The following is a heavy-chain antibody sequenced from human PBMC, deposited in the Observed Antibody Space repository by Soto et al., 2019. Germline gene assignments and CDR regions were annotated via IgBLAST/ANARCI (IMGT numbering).Heavy chain of an antibody. Sequence: PSETLSLTCAVSGFSIIIDYYWACIRQPPGQGLEWIGSIYHTGITYYNPSLNSRVTISVDTSNNQFSLRLSSVTAADTALYYCARVTHVRYFDYWGQGTPVTVSS. D-gene: IGHD3-9*01. V-gene: IGHV4-38-2*01. CDR2: IYHTGIT. CDR1: GFSIIIDYY. J-gene: IGHJ4*02. CDR3: ARVTHVRYFDY.